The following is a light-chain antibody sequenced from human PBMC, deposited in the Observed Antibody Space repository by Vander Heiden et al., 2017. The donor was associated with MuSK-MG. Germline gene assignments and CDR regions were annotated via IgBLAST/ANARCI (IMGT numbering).Light chain of an antibody. Sequence: SYDLTQPLSVSVALGQTARIPCGGDNIRGKFVHWYQQKPGQAPVLVIDRDNSRPSGIPERFSGYSSGNTATLTISRAQAGDEAHYYCQVWDTSGVVFGGGTNLTVL. CDR3: QVWDTSGVV. CDR1: NIRGKF. V-gene: IGLV3-9*01. CDR2: RDN. J-gene: IGLJ2*01.